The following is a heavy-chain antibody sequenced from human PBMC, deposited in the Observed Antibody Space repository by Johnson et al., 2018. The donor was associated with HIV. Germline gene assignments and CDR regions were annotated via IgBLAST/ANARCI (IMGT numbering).Heavy chain of an antibody. V-gene: IGHV3-13*01. CDR2: IGTAGDT. D-gene: IGHD1-14*01. CDR3: ARGGAGIGTDDAFDI. Sequence: VQLVESGGGVVRPGGSLRLSCAASRFTFSTYGLHWVRQAPGTGLEWVSAIGTAGDTYSPGSVKGRFTISRENAKNSLYLQMNSLRAGDTAVYYCARGGAGIGTDDAFDIWGQGTMVTVSS. J-gene: IGHJ3*02. CDR1: RFTFSTYG.